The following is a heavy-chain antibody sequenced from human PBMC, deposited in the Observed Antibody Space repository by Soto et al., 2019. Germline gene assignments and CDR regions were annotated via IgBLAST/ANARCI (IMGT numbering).Heavy chain of an antibody. CDR2: ISAYNGNT. CDR1: GYTFTSYG. Sequence: ASVKVSCKASGYTFTSYGISWVRQAPGQGLEWMGWISAYNGNTNYAQKLQGRVTMTTDTSTSTAYMELRSLRSDDTAVYYCARDQGAIVVVPAAITYYWGQGXLVTVYS. D-gene: IGHD2-2*01. V-gene: IGHV1-18*04. J-gene: IGHJ4*02. CDR3: ARDQGAIVVVPAAITYY.